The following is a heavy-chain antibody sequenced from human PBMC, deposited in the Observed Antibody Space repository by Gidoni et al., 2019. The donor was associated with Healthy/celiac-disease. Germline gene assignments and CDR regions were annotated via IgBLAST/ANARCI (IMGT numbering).Heavy chain of an antibody. Sequence: QVQRVESGGGVVQPGRSLRLSCAASGFPFSSYAMHWVRQAPGKGLEWVAVISYDGSNKYYADSVKGRFTISRDNSKNTLYLQMNSLRAEDTAVYYCARDWRWLQTGYDAFDIWGQGTMVTVSS. CDR2: ISYDGSNK. CDR1: GFPFSSYA. J-gene: IGHJ3*02. CDR3: ARDWRWLQTGYDAFDI. D-gene: IGHD5-12*01. V-gene: IGHV3-30-3*01.